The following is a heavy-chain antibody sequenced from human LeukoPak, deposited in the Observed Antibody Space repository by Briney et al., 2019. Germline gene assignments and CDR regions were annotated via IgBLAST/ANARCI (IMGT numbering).Heavy chain of an antibody. J-gene: IGHJ1*01. CDR1: SDSISSSY. V-gene: IGHV4-59*01. CDR2: IYYSRRT. CDR3: ARGYCSSTICFQYFHH. Sequence: SETLSLTCTVSSDSISSSYWSWIRQPPGKGLEWIGYIYYSRRTNYNPSLKSRVTISVDTSKNQFSLKLNSVTAADTAVYYCARGYCSSTICFQYFHHWGQGTLVTVSS. D-gene: IGHD2-2*01.